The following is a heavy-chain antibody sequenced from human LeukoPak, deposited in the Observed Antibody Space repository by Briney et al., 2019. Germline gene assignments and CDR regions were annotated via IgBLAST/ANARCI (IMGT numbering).Heavy chain of an antibody. V-gene: IGHV1-69*06. CDR3: AREKPGAFDY. Sequence: GASVKVSCKASGGTFSSYAISWVRQAPGQGLEWMGGIIPIFGTANYAQKFQGRVTITADKSTSKAYMELSSLRSEDTAVYYCAREKPGAFDYWGQGTLVTVSS. D-gene: IGHD1-14*01. J-gene: IGHJ4*02. CDR1: GGTFSSYA. CDR2: IIPIFGTA.